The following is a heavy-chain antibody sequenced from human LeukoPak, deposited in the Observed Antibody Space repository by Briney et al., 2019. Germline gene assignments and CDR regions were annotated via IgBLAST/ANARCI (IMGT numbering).Heavy chain of an antibody. D-gene: IGHD6-6*01. CDR1: GGSISSGDYY. CDR2: IYYSGST. CDR3: ARESSGYSSSDY. Sequence: PSETLSLTCTVSGGSISSGDYYWSWIRQPPGKGLEWIGYIYYSGSTYYNPSLKSRVTISVDTSKNQFSLKLSSVTAADTAVYYCARESSGYSSSDYWGQGTLVTVSS. V-gene: IGHV4-30-4*08. J-gene: IGHJ4*02.